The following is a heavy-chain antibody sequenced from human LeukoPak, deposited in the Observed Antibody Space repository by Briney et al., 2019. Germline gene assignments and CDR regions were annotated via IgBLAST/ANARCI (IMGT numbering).Heavy chain of an antibody. V-gene: IGHV4-59*01. J-gene: IGHJ6*04. D-gene: IGHD2-2*01. CDR1: GGSISSYY. CDR3: ARENVYYYQMDV. CDR2: IYYTGST. Sequence: SETLSLTRTLSGGSISSYYWSWIRQPPGKGLEWIAYIYYTGSTNYNPSLKSRVTISVDTSKNQFSLKLSSVTAADTAMYYCARENVYYYQMDVWGKGTTVTVSS.